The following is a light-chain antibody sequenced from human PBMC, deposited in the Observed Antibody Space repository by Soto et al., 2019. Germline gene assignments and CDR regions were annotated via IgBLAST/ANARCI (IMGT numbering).Light chain of an antibody. J-gene: IGKJ1*01. CDR3: QQYNSWWT. V-gene: IGKV1-5*01. Sequence: DIQMTQSPSTLSASVGARVTITCRASQGVSYWLAWYQQKPGKAPKLLIHDRSSLASGVPRRFSGSGSGTEFTLTISSLQPDDAATYYCQQYNSWWTFGQGTKV. CDR1: QGVSYW. CDR2: DRS.